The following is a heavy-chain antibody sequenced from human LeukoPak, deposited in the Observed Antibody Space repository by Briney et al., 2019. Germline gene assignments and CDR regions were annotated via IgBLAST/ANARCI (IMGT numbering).Heavy chain of an antibody. D-gene: IGHD4-11*01. CDR2: IYNSGST. CDR3: ARGKSTVGVPFYYYYMDV. J-gene: IGHJ6*03. CDR1: GGSISSYY. Sequence: SETLSLTCTVSGGSISSYYWSWVRQPPGKGPEWIGYIYNSGSTNYNPSLKSRVTISVDTSRNQFSLKLSSVTAADTAVYYCARGKSTVGVPFYYYYMDVWGKGTTVTVSS. V-gene: IGHV4-59*01.